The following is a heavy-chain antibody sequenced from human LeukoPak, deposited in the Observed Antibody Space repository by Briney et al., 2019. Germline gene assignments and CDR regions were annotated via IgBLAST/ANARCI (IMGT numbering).Heavy chain of an antibody. CDR3: ARRMVRGVIMTDWFDP. V-gene: IGHV1-2*02. CDR2: INPNSGGT. CDR1: GYTFTGYY. Sequence: ASVKVSCKASGYTFTGYYMHWVRQAPGQRLEWMGWINPNSGGTNYAQKFQGRVTRTRDTSISTAYMELSRLRSDDTAVYYCARRMVRGVIMTDWFDPWGQGTLVTVSS. J-gene: IGHJ5*02. D-gene: IGHD3-10*01.